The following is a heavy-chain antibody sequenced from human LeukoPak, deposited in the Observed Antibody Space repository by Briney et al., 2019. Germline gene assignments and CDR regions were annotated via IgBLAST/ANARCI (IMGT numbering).Heavy chain of an antibody. D-gene: IGHD3-16*01. J-gene: IGHJ4*02. CDR2: ISLNSGDS. CDR3: VRAGGGLHFDY. CDR1: GYTFTDYY. Sequence: ASVKVSCKASGYTFTDYYMHWVRQAPGQGLEWMGWISLNSGDSNYPQQFQGRVTLTRDSSISTAYMELTRLRSDDTAVYYCVRAGGGLHFDYWGQGTLVTVSS. V-gene: IGHV1-2*02.